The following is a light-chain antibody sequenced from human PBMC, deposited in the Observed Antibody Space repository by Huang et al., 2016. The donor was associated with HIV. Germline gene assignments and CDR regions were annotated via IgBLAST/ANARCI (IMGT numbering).Light chain of an antibody. CDR2: LGS. Sequence: DIVMTQSSLSLPVTPGETASISCRSSQSLLHRSGYDYVDWYLQKPGQSPQLLIYLGSNRASGVPDRFSGSGSGTSFTLKIRRVEAEDVGVYYCMQALQTPLTFGPGTKVDIK. V-gene: IGKV2-28*01. CDR1: QSLLHRSGYDY. J-gene: IGKJ3*01. CDR3: MQALQTPLT.